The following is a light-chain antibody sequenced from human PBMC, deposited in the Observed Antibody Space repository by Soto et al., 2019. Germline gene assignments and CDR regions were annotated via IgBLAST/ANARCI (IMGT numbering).Light chain of an antibody. CDR2: DAT. V-gene: IGKV1-5*01. Sequence: DIQMTQSPAILSASLGDSVTITCRASQTIDSWVAWYQQKPGKAPKLLVYDATSLESGASSRFSGSGYGTDFTLSINNLQPDDFPTYYCQQYNRLITFGQGTRLEIK. CDR3: QQYNRLIT. J-gene: IGKJ5*01. CDR1: QTIDSW.